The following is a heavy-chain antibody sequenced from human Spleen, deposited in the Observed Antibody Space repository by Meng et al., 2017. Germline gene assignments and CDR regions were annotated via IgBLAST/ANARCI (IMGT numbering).Heavy chain of an antibody. CDR3: ARVLGPRYFDF. CDR2: IYSGSST. D-gene: IGHD3-16*01. CDR1: GFTFSTYW. J-gene: IGHJ4*02. Sequence: EVQLVESGGGLVQPGGSLRLSCAASGFTFSTYWMHWVRQPPGKGLEWVSLIYSGSSTYYADSVKGRFTISRDNSKNTLYLQMNSLRAEDTAVYYCARVLGPRYFDFWGQGTLVTVSS. V-gene: IGHV3-66*01.